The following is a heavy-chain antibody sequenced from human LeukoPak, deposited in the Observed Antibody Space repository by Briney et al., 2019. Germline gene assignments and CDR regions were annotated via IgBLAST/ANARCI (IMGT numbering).Heavy chain of an antibody. J-gene: IGHJ4*02. CDR1: GFSLSTSGMC. D-gene: IGHD3-22*01. CDR2: IDWDDDK. Sequence: SGPTLVNPTQTLTLTCTFSGFSLSTSGMCVSWIRQPPGKALEWLARIDWDDDKYYSTSLKTRLTISKDTSINQVVLRMTNMDPVDTATYYCARISSSGYFDYWGQGTVVTVSS. V-gene: IGHV2-70*11. CDR3: ARISSSGYFDY.